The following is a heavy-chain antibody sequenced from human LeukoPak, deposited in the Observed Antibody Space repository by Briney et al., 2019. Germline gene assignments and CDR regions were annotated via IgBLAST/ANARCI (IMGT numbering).Heavy chain of an antibody. Sequence: GGTLRLSCAASGFTFSNYGMHWVRQAPGKGLEWVALISYDGSNKYFADSVKGRFTISRDNSKNTLYLQMHSLRAEDTAVYYCAKDNVAAAGRYFDYWGQGTLVTVSS. J-gene: IGHJ4*02. CDR2: ISYDGSNK. V-gene: IGHV3-30*18. D-gene: IGHD6-13*01. CDR1: GFTFSNYG. CDR3: AKDNVAAAGRYFDY.